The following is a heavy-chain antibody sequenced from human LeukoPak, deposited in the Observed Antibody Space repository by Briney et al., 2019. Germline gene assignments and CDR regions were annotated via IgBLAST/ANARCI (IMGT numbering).Heavy chain of an antibody. J-gene: IGHJ4*02. CDR3: ARHKSGSPVWYFDY. CDR1: GGSISTSNYY. D-gene: IGHD1-26*01. V-gene: IGHV4-39*01. CDR2: INHSGST. Sequence: SETLSLTCTVSGGSISTSNYYWGWIRQPPGKGLEWIGEINHSGSTNYNPSLKSRVTISVDTSKNQFSLKLSSVPAADTAVYYCARHKSGSPVWYFDYWGQGTLVTVSS.